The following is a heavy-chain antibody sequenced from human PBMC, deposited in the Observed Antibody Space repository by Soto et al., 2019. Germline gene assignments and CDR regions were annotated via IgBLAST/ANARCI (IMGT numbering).Heavy chain of an antibody. CDR3: ASWVGKLELRSYFDY. D-gene: IGHD1-7*01. V-gene: IGHV1-69*06. Sequence: SVKVSCKASGGTFSSYAISWVRQAPGQGLEWMGGIIPIFGTANYAQKFQGRVTITADKSTSTAYMELSSLRSEDTAVYYCASWVGKLELRSYFDYWDQGTLVTVSS. CDR1: GGTFSSYA. CDR2: IIPIFGTA. J-gene: IGHJ4*02.